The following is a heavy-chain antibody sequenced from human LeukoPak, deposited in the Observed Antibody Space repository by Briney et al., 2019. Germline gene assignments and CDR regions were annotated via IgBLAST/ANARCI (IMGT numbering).Heavy chain of an antibody. CDR2: IFNSGTT. D-gene: IGHD5-18*01. CDR1: GASVNSDSYY. J-gene: IGHJ4*02. CDR3: ADTYGN. Sequence: SETLSLTCTVTGASVNSDSYYWSWIRQPPGQGLEWIGYIFNSGTTYYIPSLRSRLIISLDTSKNQFSLKMSSVTAADTAVYFCADTYGNWGQGTLVTVSS. V-gene: IGHV4-30-4*08.